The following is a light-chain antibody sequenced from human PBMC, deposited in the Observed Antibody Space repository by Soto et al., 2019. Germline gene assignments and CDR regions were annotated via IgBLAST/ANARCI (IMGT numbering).Light chain of an antibody. CDR3: HHYDSSPPYT. CDR2: AAS. J-gene: IGKJ2*01. CDR1: RSFASSY. V-gene: IGKV3-20*01. Sequence: EIVLTQSPATLSLSPGERATLSCRASRSFASSYLAWYQHKPGQAPRLLIYAASSRATGIPDRFIGSGSGTDFILTTSRLEPDDSAVYYCHHYDSSPPYTFGQGTKVDIK.